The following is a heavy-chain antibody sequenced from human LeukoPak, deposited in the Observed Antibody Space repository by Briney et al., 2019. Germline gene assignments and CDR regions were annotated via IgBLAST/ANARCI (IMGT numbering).Heavy chain of an antibody. J-gene: IGHJ4*02. D-gene: IGHD3-22*01. CDR2: ISYDGSNK. CDR1: GFTFSSYA. CDR3: AREGTHYDSLDY. Sequence: GRSLRLSCAASGFTFSSYAMHWVRQAPGKGLEWVAVISYDGSNKYYADSVKGRFTISRDNSKNTLYLQMNSLRAEDTAVYYCAREGTHYDSLDYWGQGTLVTVSS. V-gene: IGHV3-30*04.